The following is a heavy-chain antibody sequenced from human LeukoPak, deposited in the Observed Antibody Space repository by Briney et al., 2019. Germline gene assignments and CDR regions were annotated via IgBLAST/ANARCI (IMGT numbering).Heavy chain of an antibody. Sequence: SQTLSLTCTVSGGSISSGSYYWSWIRQPPGKGLEWIGSIYHSGSTYYNPSLKSRVTISVDTSKNQFSLKLSSVTAADTAVYYCASASMVRGVMSIDYWGQGTLVTVSS. CDR3: ASASMVRGVMSIDY. D-gene: IGHD3-10*01. J-gene: IGHJ4*02. CDR2: IYHSGST. V-gene: IGHV4-39*07. CDR1: GGSISSGSYY.